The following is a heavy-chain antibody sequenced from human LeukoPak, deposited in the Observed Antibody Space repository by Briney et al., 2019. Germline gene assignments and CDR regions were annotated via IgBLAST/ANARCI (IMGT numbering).Heavy chain of an antibody. Sequence: GASVKVSCKASGYTFTGYYMHWVRQAPGQGLKWMGWINPNSGGTNYAQKFQGRVTMTRDTSTSTVYMELKSLKSEDTAVYFCARVGATGATADNWGQGTLVTVSS. D-gene: IGHD2-21*02. CDR3: ARVGATGATADN. CDR1: GYTFTGYY. V-gene: IGHV1-2*02. CDR2: INPNSGGT. J-gene: IGHJ4*02.